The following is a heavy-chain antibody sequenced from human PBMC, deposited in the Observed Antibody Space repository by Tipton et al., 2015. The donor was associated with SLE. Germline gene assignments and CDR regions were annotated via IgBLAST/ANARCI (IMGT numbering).Heavy chain of an antibody. CDR2: ICCGGST. CDR1: GGSITHYY. CDR3: VVCSPSSCSYFDY. Sequence: TLSLTCTVSGGSITHYYWGWVRQPAGKGLEWIGRICCGGSTKYNPSLDSRVSLSVDASKDQFSLKLSSVTAADTAVYCCVVCSPSSCSYFDYWGQGRLVTVSS. J-gene: IGHJ4*02. D-gene: IGHD2-2*01. V-gene: IGHV4-4*07.